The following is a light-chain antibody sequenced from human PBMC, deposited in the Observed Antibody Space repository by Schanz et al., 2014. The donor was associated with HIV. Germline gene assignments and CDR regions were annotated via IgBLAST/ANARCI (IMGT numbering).Light chain of an antibody. CDR1: QSVSSSY. CDR3: QQSGSSSRLT. CDR2: GAS. J-gene: IGKJ4*01. Sequence: EIVLTQSPGTLSLSPGERATLSCRASQSVSSSYLAWYQQKPGQAPRLLIYGASSRATGIPDRFRGSGSGTDFTLTISRLEPEDFAVYYCQQSGSSSRLTFGGGTKVEIK. V-gene: IGKV3-20*01.